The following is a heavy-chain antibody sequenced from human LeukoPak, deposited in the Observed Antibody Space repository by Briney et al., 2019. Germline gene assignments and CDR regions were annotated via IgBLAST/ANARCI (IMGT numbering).Heavy chain of an antibody. V-gene: IGHV3-66*02. CDR2: ISSGGTP. CDR3: ARGGAGYAFDY. J-gene: IGHJ4*02. Sequence: GGSLRLSCAASGFTVSTNYMSWVRQAPGKGLEWVSVISSGGTPYYADSVKGGFTISRDSSENTLYLQMHGLRAEDTAVYYCARGGAGYAFDYWGQGTLVTVSS. D-gene: IGHD5-12*01. CDR1: GFTVSTNY.